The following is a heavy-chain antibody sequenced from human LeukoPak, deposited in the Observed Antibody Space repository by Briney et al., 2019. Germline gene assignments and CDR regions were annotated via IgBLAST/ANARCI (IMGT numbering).Heavy chain of an antibody. CDR3: ARGTAGYHSSYFDY. V-gene: IGHV3-74*01. D-gene: IGHD3-16*02. CDR2: INSDGSAT. J-gene: IGHJ4*02. Sequence: PGGSLRLSCEASGVTFGSPCMHWVRQAPGKGLVWVSRINSDGSATAYADSVKGRFTISRDNAENTLYLQMNSLRAEDTAVYYCARGTAGYHSSYFDYWGQGTLVTVSS. CDR1: GVTFGSPC.